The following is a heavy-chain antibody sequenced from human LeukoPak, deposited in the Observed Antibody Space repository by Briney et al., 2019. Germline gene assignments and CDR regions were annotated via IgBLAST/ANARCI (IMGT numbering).Heavy chain of an antibody. D-gene: IGHD6-19*01. Sequence: GGSLRLSCAASGFTFSSYWMSWVRQAPGKGLEWVANIKQDGSEKYYVDSVKGRFTISRDNAKNSLYLQMNSLRAEDTAVYYCTRDSFDPVVAVADKYYFDYWGQGTLVTVSS. CDR2: IKQDGSEK. J-gene: IGHJ4*02. CDR1: GFTFSSYW. CDR3: TRDSFDPVVAVADKYYFDY. V-gene: IGHV3-7*01.